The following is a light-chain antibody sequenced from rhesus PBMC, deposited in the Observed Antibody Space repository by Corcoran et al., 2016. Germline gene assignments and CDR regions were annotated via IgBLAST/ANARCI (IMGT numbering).Light chain of an antibody. CDR3: QHDYGTPFT. CDR1: ENVNNY. J-gene: IGKJ3*01. CDR2: KAS. V-gene: IGKV1-74*01. Sequence: DIQMTQSPSSLSASVGDRVTITCRASENVNNYLNWYQQKPGKAPKFRTYKASTLQSGAPSRFSGSGSGTDYTFTISSLQPEDVATYYCQHDYGTPFTFGPGTKLDIK.